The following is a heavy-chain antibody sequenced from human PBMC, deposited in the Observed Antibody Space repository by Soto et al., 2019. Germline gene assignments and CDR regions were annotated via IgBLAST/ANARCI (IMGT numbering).Heavy chain of an antibody. CDR2: IIPIFGTA. V-gene: IGHV1-69*06. D-gene: IGHD3-22*01. Sequence: SVKVSCKASGGTFSSYAISWVRQAPGQGLEWMGGIIPIFGTANYAQKFQGRVTITADKSTSTAYMELSSLRSEDTAVYYCARSGEEDYYYDSSGYWPGYYYYGMDVWGQGTTVTVSS. CDR3: ARSGEEDYYYDSSGYWPGYYYYGMDV. CDR1: GGTFSSYA. J-gene: IGHJ6*02.